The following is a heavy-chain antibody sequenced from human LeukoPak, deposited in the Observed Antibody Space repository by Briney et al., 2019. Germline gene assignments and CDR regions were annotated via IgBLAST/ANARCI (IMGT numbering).Heavy chain of an antibody. Sequence: GGSLRLSCAVSGSIGIDGYMSWVRQAPGKGLEWVSAISGSGGSTYYADSVKGRFTISRDNSKNTLYLQMNSLRAEDTAVYYCGREWAVDFWGQGTLVTVSS. CDR2: ISGSGGST. CDR1: GSIGIDGY. J-gene: IGHJ4*02. V-gene: IGHV3-23*01. CDR3: GREWAVDF.